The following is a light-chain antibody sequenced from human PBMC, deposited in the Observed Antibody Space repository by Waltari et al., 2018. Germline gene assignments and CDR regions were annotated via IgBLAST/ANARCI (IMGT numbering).Light chain of an antibody. J-gene: IGLJ3*02. Sequence: QSALTQPRSVSGSPGQSVTISCPGTISDVAGYDYVSWYQHHPGKAPNLIIYAVTKRPSGVPGRFSGSRAGNPASLAISGLQAEDEADYYCCSYAGSYTWVFGGGTKLTVL. CDR2: AVT. CDR3: CSYAGSYTWV. V-gene: IGLV2-11*01. CDR1: ISDVAGYDY.